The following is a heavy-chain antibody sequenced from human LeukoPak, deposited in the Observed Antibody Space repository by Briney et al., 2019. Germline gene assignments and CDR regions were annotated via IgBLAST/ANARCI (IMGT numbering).Heavy chain of an antibody. D-gene: IGHD6-13*01. CDR1: GGSISSGSYY. CDR2: VYYTGST. J-gene: IGHJ3*01. Sequence: SETLSLTCTVSGGSISSGSYYWSWIRQPAGKGLEWIGFVYYTGSTNYSPSLKSRVTISVDTSKNQFSLKLRSVTAADTAVYYCARISSSNWYNERGAFDVWGQGTMVTVSS. V-gene: IGHV4-61*10. CDR3: ARISSSNWYNERGAFDV.